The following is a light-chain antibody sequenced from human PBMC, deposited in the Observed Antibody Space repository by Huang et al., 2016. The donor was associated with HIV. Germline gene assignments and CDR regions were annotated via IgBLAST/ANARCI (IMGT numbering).Light chain of an antibody. CDR3: QQYNNWPRT. V-gene: IGKV3-15*01. CDR2: GAS. Sequence: EIVMTQSPATLSVSPGERATLSCRASQSVSSNLAWYQLKPGQAPRLLFYGASTRATGIPARFSGSWSGTEFSLTISSLQSEDFAVYYCQQYNNWPRTFGQGTKVEIK. J-gene: IGKJ1*01. CDR1: QSVSSN.